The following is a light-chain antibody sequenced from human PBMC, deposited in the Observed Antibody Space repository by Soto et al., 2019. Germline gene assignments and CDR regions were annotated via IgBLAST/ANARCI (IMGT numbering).Light chain of an antibody. CDR2: AAS. CDR3: QKYNSAPFT. CDR1: QGISYY. Sequence: DIQMTQSQSSLSASVGDRVTITCRASQGISYYLAWYQQKPGKVPKLLIYAASTLQSGVPSRFSGSGSGTDFTLTISILQPEDVSTYYWQKYNSAPFTFGGGTKVEIK. J-gene: IGKJ4*02. V-gene: IGKV1-27*01.